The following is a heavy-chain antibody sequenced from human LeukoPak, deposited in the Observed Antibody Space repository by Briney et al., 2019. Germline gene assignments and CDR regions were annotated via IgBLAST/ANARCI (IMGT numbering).Heavy chain of an antibody. CDR1: GFTFSRHS. V-gene: IGHV3-48*01. Sequence: PGGSLRLSCAASGFTFSRHSMSWVRLAPGKGLEWVSYISSSSTIYYADAVKGRFTISRDNAKNSLNLQMNSLRAEDTALFYCAKDMCSSTSCSRRAFDIWGQGTMVTVSS. D-gene: IGHD2-2*01. CDR2: ISSSSTI. J-gene: IGHJ3*02. CDR3: AKDMCSSTSCSRRAFDI.